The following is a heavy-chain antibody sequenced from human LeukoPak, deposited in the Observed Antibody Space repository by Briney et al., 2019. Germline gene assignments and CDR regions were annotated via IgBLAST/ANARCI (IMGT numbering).Heavy chain of an antibody. Sequence: GGSLRLSCAASGFTFSSYAMSWVRQAPGEGLEWVSAISGSGGSTYYADSVKGRFTISRDNSKNTLYLQMNSLRAEDTAVYYCAKALGYCSGGSCYPYFDYWGQGTLVTVSS. CDR2: ISGSGGST. D-gene: IGHD2-15*01. CDR1: GFTFSSYA. J-gene: IGHJ4*02. CDR3: AKALGYCSGGSCYPYFDY. V-gene: IGHV3-23*01.